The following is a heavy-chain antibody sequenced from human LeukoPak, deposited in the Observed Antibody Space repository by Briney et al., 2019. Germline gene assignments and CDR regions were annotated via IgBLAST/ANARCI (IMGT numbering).Heavy chain of an antibody. CDR2: ISDSSSTI. Sequence: PGGSRRPSCPASGLTFGGYGWNWVGQAPGKGLEWVSYISDSSSTIYYADSVKGRLTISRDNAKNSLYLQMNSLRAEDTAVYCCARWGATGYGDYWGQGTLVTVSS. D-gene: IGHD3-9*01. V-gene: IGHV3-48*03. CDR3: ARWGATGYGDY. CDR1: GLTFGGYG. J-gene: IGHJ4*02.